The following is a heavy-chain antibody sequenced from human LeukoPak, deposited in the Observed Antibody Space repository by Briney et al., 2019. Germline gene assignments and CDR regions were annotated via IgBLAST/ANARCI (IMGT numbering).Heavy chain of an antibody. CDR1: GYSFTSYC. V-gene: IGHV5-51*01. CDR2: IYPGDSGP. D-gene: IGHD1-26*01. CDR3: GMSGDRVPLQDDVFDV. J-gene: IGHJ3*01. Sequence: GESLKISCKVSGYSFTSYCIGWVRQMPGKGLEWRGIIYPGDSGPTYSPPFQGQVTISVDTSITTAYLQWSSLQASDTAMYYCGMSGDRVPLQDDVFDVWGQGTMVTVST.